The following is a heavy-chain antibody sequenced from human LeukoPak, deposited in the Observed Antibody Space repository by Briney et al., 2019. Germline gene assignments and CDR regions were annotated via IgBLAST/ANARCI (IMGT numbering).Heavy chain of an antibody. D-gene: IGHD3-22*01. Sequence: GGSLRLSCAASGFTFSRYTMNWVRQAPGKGLEWVSSITSTGYIYYADSVKGRFTISRDNTKNSLFLQMDSLRAEDTAVYYCTTDPGYNLSPWGQGTLVTVSS. V-gene: IGHV3-21*01. J-gene: IGHJ5*02. CDR2: ITSTGYI. CDR1: GFTFSRYT. CDR3: TTDPGYNLSP.